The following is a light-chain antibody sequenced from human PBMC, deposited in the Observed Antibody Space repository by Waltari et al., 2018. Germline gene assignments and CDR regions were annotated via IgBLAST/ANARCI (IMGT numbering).Light chain of an antibody. CDR2: EAT. J-gene: IGKJ5*01. CDR3: QQRSNWPPRIT. CDR1: QSIGSW. V-gene: IGKV1-5*03. Sequence: DIQMTQSPSTLSASVGDRVTITCRASQSIGSWLAWYQQKPGKAPKLLIYEATSLESGVPSRFSASGSGTEFTLTISSLQPDDFATYYCQQRSNWPPRITFGQGTRLEIK.